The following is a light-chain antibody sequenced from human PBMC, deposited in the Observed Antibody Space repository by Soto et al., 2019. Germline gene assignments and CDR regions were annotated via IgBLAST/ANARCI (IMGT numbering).Light chain of an antibody. V-gene: IGLV2-14*03. CDR2: EVI. J-gene: IGLJ1*01. CDR1: SXDIGAHNF. Sequence: QSALTQPASVSGSPGQAITVSCSGTSXDIGAHNFVSWYQQHPGKAPKLIIYEVINRPSGVSDRFSGSKSGNTASLTISGLQSEDEADYYCNSYTTSNTFVLGSGTKVTVL. CDR3: NSYTTSNTFV.